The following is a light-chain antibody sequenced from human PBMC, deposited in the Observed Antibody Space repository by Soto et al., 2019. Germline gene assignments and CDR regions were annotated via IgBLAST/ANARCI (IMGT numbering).Light chain of an antibody. CDR2: DVT. CDR3: SSYSSSTTHVV. Sequence: QSALTQPASVSGSPGRSVTISCTGTSTDVGDFNYVSWYQHLPGRAPKLIIYDVTNRPSGISYRFSASKSGRTPSLTISGLQAEDEADYYCSSYSSSTTHVVFGGGTKLTVL. J-gene: IGLJ2*01. V-gene: IGLV2-14*03. CDR1: STDVGDFNY.